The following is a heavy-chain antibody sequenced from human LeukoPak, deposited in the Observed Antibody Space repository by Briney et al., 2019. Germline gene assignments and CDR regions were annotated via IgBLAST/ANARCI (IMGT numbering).Heavy chain of an antibody. J-gene: IGHJ3*02. CDR2: INPSGGST. CDR3: ASSGWPLGGAFDI. V-gene: IGHV1-46*01. D-gene: IGHD6-19*01. Sequence: ASVKVSCKASGYTFTSYYMHWVRQAPGQGLEWVGIINPSGGSTSYAQKFQGRVTMTRDTSTSTVYMELSSLRSEDTAVYYCASSGWPLGGAFDIWGQGTMVTVSS. CDR1: GYTFTSYY.